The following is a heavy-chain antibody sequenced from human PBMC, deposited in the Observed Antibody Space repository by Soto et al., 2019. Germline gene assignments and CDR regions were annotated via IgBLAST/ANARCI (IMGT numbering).Heavy chain of an antibody. CDR3: ARSQGSSTSLEIYYYYYYGMDV. V-gene: IGHV1-69*01. CDR1: GGTFSSYA. CDR2: IIPISDTT. D-gene: IGHD2-2*01. Sequence: QVQVVQSGADVKKPGSSVKVSCKASGGTFSSYAISWVRQAPGQGLEWMGGIIPISDTTNYAQKFQGRVTITADESTSTAYMELSSLRSEDTAVYYCARSQGSSTSLEIYYYYYYGMDVWGQGTTVTVSS. J-gene: IGHJ6*02.